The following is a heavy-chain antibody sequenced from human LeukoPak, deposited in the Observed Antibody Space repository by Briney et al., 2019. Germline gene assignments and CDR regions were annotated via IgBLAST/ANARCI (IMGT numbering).Heavy chain of an antibody. D-gene: IGHD5-24*01. V-gene: IGHV3-15*01. CDR2: IKSKTDGGTT. Sequence: KSGGSLRLSCAASGFTFSNYAMSWVRQAPGKGLEWVGRIKSKTDGGTTDYAAPVKGRFTISRDDSKNTLYLQMNSLKTEDTAVYYCTTGEMANFDYWGQGTLVTVSS. CDR1: GFTFSNYA. J-gene: IGHJ4*02. CDR3: TTGEMANFDY.